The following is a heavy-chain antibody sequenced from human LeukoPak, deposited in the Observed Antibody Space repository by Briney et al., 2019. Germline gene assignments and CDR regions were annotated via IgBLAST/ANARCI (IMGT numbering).Heavy chain of an antibody. Sequence: PSETLSLTCTVSGGSISSYYWSWIRQPPGKGLEWIGYIYYSGSTNYNPSLKSRVTISVDTSKNQFSLKLTSVTAADTAVYYCARGDGGIDYWGQGTLVTVSS. J-gene: IGHJ4*02. CDR2: IYYSGST. D-gene: IGHD2-21*02. CDR1: GGSISSYY. V-gene: IGHV4-59*13. CDR3: ARGDGGIDY.